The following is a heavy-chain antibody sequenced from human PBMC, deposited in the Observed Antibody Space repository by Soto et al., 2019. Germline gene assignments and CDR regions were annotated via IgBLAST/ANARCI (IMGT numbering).Heavy chain of an antibody. V-gene: IGHV3-30-3*01. J-gene: IGHJ4*02. CDR2: ISYDGSKK. Sequence: GGSLRLSCAASGFTFSNYAIHWARQAPGKGLEWVAVISYDGSKKYYADSVKGRFTISRDNPNNTLSLQMNSLRADDTAVYYCARPLHTSSWYPDYWGQGTLVTVSS. D-gene: IGHD6-13*01. CDR3: ARPLHTSSWYPDY. CDR1: GFTFSNYA.